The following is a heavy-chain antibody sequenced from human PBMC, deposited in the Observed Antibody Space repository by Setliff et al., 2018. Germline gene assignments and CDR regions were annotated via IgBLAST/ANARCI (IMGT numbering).Heavy chain of an antibody. Sequence: GSLRLSCAASGFTFSNYDMNWVRQAPGKGLEWVSYISSSSTIYYADSVKGRFTISRDNAKNSLYLQMNSLRAEDTAVYYCARGGEWLVPHAFDIWGQGTMVTVSS. V-gene: IGHV3-48*01. CDR3: ARGGEWLVPHAFDI. J-gene: IGHJ3*02. CDR2: ISSSSTI. D-gene: IGHD6-19*01. CDR1: GFTFSNYD.